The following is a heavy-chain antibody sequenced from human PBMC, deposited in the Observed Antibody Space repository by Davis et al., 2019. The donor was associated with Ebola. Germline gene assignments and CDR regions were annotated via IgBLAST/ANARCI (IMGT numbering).Heavy chain of an antibody. CDR3: ARWSILGQ. J-gene: IGHJ4*02. V-gene: IGHV3-48*02. CDR1: GFTFSSYS. D-gene: IGHD3-3*01. Sequence: GGSLRLSCAASGFTFSSYSMNWVRQAPGKGLEWVSYISSSSTIYYADSMKGRFTISRDNAKNSLYLQMNSLRDEDTAVYYCARWSILGQWGQGTLVTVSS. CDR2: ISSSSTI.